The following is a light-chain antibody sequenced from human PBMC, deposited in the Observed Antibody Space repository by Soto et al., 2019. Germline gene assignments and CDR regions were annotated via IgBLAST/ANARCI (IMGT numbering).Light chain of an antibody. Sequence: AIPMTQSPSSLSASVGDRVTITCRASQGLGNELGWYQQKPGRAPKLLIFATSTLQSGVSSRFRVTGSCTDFALTISSLQPEDAATDDYLHDYYYPRTVGQGTKLEIK. J-gene: IGKJ2*02. CDR1: QGLGNE. CDR2: ATS. V-gene: IGKV1-6*01. CDR3: LHDYYYPRT.